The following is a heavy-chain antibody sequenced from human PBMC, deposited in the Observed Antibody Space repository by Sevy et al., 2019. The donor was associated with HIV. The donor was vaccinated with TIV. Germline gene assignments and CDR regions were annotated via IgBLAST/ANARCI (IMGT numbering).Heavy chain of an antibody. Sequence: GGSLRLSCAASGFTFSSYALHWVRQAPGKGLEWVAAISYDGDIKHYADSVKGRFTIYRDNSKDTLDLQMSSLRTEDTAVYHCARSVSRISGSFHPLDDWGQGTLVTVSS. J-gene: IGHJ4*02. CDR1: GFTFSSYA. CDR3: ARSVSRISGSFHPLDD. CDR2: ISYDGDIK. V-gene: IGHV3-30-3*01. D-gene: IGHD3-10*01.